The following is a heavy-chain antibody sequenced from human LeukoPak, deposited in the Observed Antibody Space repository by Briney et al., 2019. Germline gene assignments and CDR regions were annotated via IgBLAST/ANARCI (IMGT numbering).Heavy chain of an antibody. J-gene: IGHJ2*01. CDR1: GYTFTSYG. Sequence: GASVKVSCKASGYTFTSYGISWVRQAPGQGLEWMVWINPNSGGTNYAQKFQGRVTMTRDTSISTAYMELSRLRSDDTAVYYCARVTGIAVAGTEGDWYFDLWGRGTLVTVSS. CDR3: ARVTGIAVAGTEGDWYFDL. V-gene: IGHV1-2*02. D-gene: IGHD6-19*01. CDR2: INPNSGGT.